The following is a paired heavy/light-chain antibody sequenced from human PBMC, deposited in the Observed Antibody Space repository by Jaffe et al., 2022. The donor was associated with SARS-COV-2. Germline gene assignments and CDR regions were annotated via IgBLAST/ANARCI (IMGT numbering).Light chain of an antibody. J-gene: IGKJ1*01. CDR3: QQYGRLPRT. V-gene: IGKV3-20*01. CDR1: QGVSSNY. CDR2: GAS. Sequence: EIVLTQSPGTLSLSPGERATLSCRASQGVSSNYLAWYQQKPGQAPRLLIFGASSRATGIPDRFSGSGSGTDFTLTISRLEPEDFAVYYCQQYGRLPRTFGQGTKVEIK.
Heavy chain of an antibody. J-gene: IGHJ6*03. D-gene: IGHD3-10*01. CDR2: IIPIFATA. CDR1: GGTFSSYA. Sequence: QVQLVQSGAEVKKPGSSVKVSCKASGGTFSSYAISWARQAPGQRLEWMGEIIPIFATANYAQSFQGRVTITADESTSTAYMELSSLRSEDTAVYYCATTGFGEDYMDVWGKGTTVTVSS. CDR3: ATTGFGEDYMDV. V-gene: IGHV1-69*01.